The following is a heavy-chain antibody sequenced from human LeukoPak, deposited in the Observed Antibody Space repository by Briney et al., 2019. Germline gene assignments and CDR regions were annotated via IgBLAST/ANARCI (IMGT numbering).Heavy chain of an antibody. CDR1: GGSISSGGYY. Sequence: SETLSLTCTVSGGSISSGGYYWSWIRQHPGKGLEWIGYIYYSGSTYYNPSLKSRVTISVDTSKNQLSLKLSSVTAADTAVYYCASGGLDSSGSTVDYWGQGTLVTVSS. CDR2: IYYSGST. V-gene: IGHV4-31*03. D-gene: IGHD3-22*01. J-gene: IGHJ4*02. CDR3: ASGGLDSSGSTVDY.